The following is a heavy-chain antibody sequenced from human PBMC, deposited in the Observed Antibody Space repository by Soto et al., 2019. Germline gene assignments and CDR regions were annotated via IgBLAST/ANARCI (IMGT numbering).Heavy chain of an antibody. Sequence: ETLSLTCAVYGGSFSGYYWSWIRQPPGKGLEWIGEINHSGSTNYNPSLKSRVTISVDTSKNQFSLKLSSVTAADTAVYYCARLESSSWYYFDYWGQGTLVTVSS. CDR1: GGSFSGYY. D-gene: IGHD6-13*01. CDR3: ARLESSSWYYFDY. V-gene: IGHV4-34*01. J-gene: IGHJ4*02. CDR2: INHSGST.